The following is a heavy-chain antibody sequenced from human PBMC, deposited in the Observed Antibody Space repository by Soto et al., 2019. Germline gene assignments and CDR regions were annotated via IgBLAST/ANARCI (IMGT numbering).Heavy chain of an antibody. D-gene: IGHD1-26*01. J-gene: IGHJ6*02. CDR2: INAGNGNT. V-gene: IGHV1-3*01. CDR1: GYTFTSYA. Sequence: QVQLVQSGAEVKKPGASVKVSCKASGYTFTSYAMHWVRQAPGQRLEWMGWINAGNGNTKYSQKFQGRVTITRDTSASTAYMELSSLRDEDTAVYYCARLREGYYYYDGMDVWGQGTTVTVSS. CDR3: ARLREGYYYYDGMDV.